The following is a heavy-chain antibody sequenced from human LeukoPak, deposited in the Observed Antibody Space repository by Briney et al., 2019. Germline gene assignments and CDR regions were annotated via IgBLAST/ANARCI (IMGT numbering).Heavy chain of an antibody. CDR3: ARDLAIQRITMIDGGWNWFDP. Sequence: GGSLRLSCAASGFTFSSYWMHWVRQAPGKGLVWVSRINSDGRNTNYADSVKGRFTISRDNAKNTPHLQMNSLRAEDTAVYYCARDLAIQRITMIDGGWNWFDPWGQGTLVTVSS. V-gene: IGHV3-74*01. CDR2: INSDGRNT. D-gene: IGHD3-22*01. CDR1: GFTFSSYW. J-gene: IGHJ5*02.